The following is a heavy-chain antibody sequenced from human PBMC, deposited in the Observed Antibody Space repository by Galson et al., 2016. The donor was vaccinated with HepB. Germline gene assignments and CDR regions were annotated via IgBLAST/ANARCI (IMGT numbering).Heavy chain of an antibody. V-gene: IGHV3-23*01. CDR2: ISDGGGNT. Sequence: SLRLSCAASGFNFRRYVMSWVRQAPGKGLEWVSDISDGGGNTHYADSVMGRFVISRDNSKNTVYLQMNSLRIEDTAVYYCVKGAAPRQWGQGTLVTVPS. CDR3: VKGAAPRQ. J-gene: IGHJ4*02. D-gene: IGHD6-13*01. CDR1: GFNFRRYV.